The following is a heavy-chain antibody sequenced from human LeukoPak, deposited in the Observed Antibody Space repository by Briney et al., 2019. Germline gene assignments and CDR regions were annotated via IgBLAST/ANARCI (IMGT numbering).Heavy chain of an antibody. J-gene: IGHJ4*02. CDR2: LSGGGTST. CDR1: GFTFSTYA. Sequence: GGSLRLSCEASGFTFSTYAMTWVRQAPGKGLEWVSNLSGGGTSTYYADSVKGRFTISRDNSRNTMYLQMNSLRAEDTAVYYCAKDDYTSGYWAYWRQGTLVTVSS. V-gene: IGHV3-23*01. CDR3: AKDDYTSGYWAY. D-gene: IGHD6-19*01.